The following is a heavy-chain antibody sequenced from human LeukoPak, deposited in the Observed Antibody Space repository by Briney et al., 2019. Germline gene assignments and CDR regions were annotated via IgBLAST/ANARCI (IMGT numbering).Heavy chain of an antibody. CDR2: INHSGST. D-gene: IGHD6-6*01. V-gene: IGHV4-34*01. J-gene: IGHJ5*02. CDR3: ARGIQYSRINWFDP. CDR1: GGSFSGYY. Sequence: SETLSLTCAVYGGSFSGYYWSWIRQPPGMGLEWIGEINHSGSTNYNPSLKSRVTISVDTSKNQFSLKLSSVTAADTAVYSCARGIQYSRINWFDPCGQGTLVTVSS.